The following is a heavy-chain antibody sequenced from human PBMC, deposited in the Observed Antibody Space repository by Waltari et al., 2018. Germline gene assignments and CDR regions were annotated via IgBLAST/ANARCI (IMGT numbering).Heavy chain of an antibody. CDR3: ARDQRFLESLYPYYYALDA. Sequence: QVQLQESGPGLVKPSETLSLTCAVSNFYISDGYYWGWIRQSPGKGLEWIGCINDSGATHYNPARESRVTISVDRSRNQFSLKVTSVSAADTAVYFCARDQRFLESLYPYYYALDAWGRGITVTVSS. CDR1: NFYISDGYY. J-gene: IGHJ6*02. CDR2: INDSGAT. V-gene: IGHV4-38-2*02. D-gene: IGHD3-3*01.